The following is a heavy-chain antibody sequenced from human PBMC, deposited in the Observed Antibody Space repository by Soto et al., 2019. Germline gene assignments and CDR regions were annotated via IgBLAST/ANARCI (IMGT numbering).Heavy chain of an antibody. V-gene: IGHV4-31*03. CDR3: AREYSYGSNCFDC. D-gene: IGHD2-15*01. CDR1: GGSISSAAYY. Sequence: QVQLQESGPGLVKPSQTLSLTCTVSGGSISSAAYYWSWIRQHPGKGLEWIGYISHSGSTYYTPSLTSRVIISADTAKNQCPFNFVPVTAADTAVYYCAREYSYGSNCFDCWGPGALVPVSS. CDR2: ISHSGST. J-gene: IGHJ4*02.